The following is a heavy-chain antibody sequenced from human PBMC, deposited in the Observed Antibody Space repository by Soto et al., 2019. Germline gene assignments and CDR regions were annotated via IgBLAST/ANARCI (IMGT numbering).Heavy chain of an antibody. CDR2: INHSGST. Sequence: WETLSLTCAVYGGSFSGYYWSWIRQPPGKGLEWIGEINHSGSTNYNPSPKSRVTISVDTSKNQFSLKLSSVTAADTAVYYCARGLRVKVPAAPRYYYYYYGMDVWGQGTTVTVSS. CDR1: GGSFSGYY. V-gene: IGHV4-34*01. J-gene: IGHJ6*02. D-gene: IGHD2-2*01. CDR3: ARGLRVKVPAAPRYYYYYYGMDV.